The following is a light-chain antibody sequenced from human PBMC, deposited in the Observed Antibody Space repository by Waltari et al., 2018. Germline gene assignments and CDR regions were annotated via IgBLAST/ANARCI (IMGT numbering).Light chain of an antibody. V-gene: IGLV3-10*01. CDR1: ALPKKY. CDR2: DDS. J-gene: IGLJ2*01. CDR3: YSTDSSGIHRGV. Sequence: SYELTQPPSVSVSPGQTARITCSGDALPKKYSYWYQHKSGQGPVLVIYDDSKRPTGSPERFSGSSSGRMATLTISGAQVEDEADYYCYSTDSSGIHRGVFGAVTKLTVL.